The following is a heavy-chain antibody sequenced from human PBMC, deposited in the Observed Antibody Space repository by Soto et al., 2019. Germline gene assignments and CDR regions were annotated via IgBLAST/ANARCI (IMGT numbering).Heavy chain of an antibody. CDR2: IIPIFGTA. J-gene: IGHJ4*02. Sequence: QVQLVQSGAEVKKPGSSVKVSCKASGGTFSSYAISWVRQAPGQGLEWMGGIIPIFGTANYAQKFQGRVTITADESTSTAYMELSSLRSEDTAVYYCARDLLDYYDSSGYGGGFDYCGQGTLVTVSS. CDR3: ARDLLDYYDSSGYGGGFDY. V-gene: IGHV1-69*01. D-gene: IGHD3-22*01. CDR1: GGTFSSYA.